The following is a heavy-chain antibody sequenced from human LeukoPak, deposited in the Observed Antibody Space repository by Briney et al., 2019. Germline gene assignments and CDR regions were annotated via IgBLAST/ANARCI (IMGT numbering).Heavy chain of an antibody. CDR3: ARFNEYYSNLLDT. D-gene: IGHD2/OR15-2a*01. J-gene: IGHJ5*02. CDR1: VYTLTDLS. Sequence: ASVKVSCTVSVYTLTDLSIHWVRQAPGKGLEWMGGFDPEEGKTIYAQNFQDRVSMTEDTSTDTAYLHLSSLRSEDTAVYYCARFNEYYSNLLDTWGPGTLVTVSS. V-gene: IGHV1-24*01. CDR2: FDPEEGKT.